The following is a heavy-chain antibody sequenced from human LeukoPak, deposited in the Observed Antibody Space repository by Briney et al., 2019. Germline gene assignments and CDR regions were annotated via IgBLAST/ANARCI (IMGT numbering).Heavy chain of an antibody. J-gene: IGHJ6*03. CDR3: AKGKWIRDSGGHYMDV. CDR1: GFTFSSYA. Sequence: PGGSLRLSCAASGFTFSSYAMSWVRQAPGKGLEWVSAISDSGGSTYYADSVKGRFTISRDNSKDTLYLQMNSLRVEDTALYYCAKGKWIRDSGGHYMDVWGRGTTVAVSS. V-gene: IGHV3-23*01. D-gene: IGHD5-12*01. CDR2: ISDSGGST.